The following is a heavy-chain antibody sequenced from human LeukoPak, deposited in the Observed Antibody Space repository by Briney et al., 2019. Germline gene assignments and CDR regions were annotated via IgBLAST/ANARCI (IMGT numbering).Heavy chain of an antibody. CDR2: ISYDGSNK. D-gene: IGHD2-2*01. CDR3: AKDLGYCSSTSCADYYYMDV. V-gene: IGHV3-30*18. CDR1: GFSVSTDH. J-gene: IGHJ6*03. Sequence: GGSLRLSCAASGFSVSTDHMSWVRQAPGKGLEWVAVISYDGSNKYYADSVKGRFTISRDNSKNTLYLQMNSLRAEDTAVYYCAKDLGYCSSTSCADYYYMDVWGKGTTVTVSS.